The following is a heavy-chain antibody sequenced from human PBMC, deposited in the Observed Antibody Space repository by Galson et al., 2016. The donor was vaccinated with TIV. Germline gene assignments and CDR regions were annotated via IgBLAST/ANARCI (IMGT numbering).Heavy chain of an antibody. CDR1: GYRFTIYW. CDR3: ARQSGSTQNWFDP. J-gene: IGHJ5*02. D-gene: IGHD1-7*01. Sequence: QSGAEVKKPGESLRISCEGSGYRFTIYWIAWVRQMPGKGLEWMGSIDPSDSYSKYNPSFQGHVTISADKSINTAYLQWSSLEASDTAMYYCARQSGSTQNWFDPWGQGTLVTISS. V-gene: IGHV5-10-1*01. CDR2: IDPSDSYS.